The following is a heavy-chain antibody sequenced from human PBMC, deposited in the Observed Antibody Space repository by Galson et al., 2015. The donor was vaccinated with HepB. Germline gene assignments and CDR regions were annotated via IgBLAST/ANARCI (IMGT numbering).Heavy chain of an antibody. CDR3: ARDNQWLVLWWERWFDP. Sequence: SVKVSCKVSGYTLTELSMHWVRQAPGQGLEWMGWISAYNGNTNYAQKLQGRVTMATDTSTSTAYMELRSLRSDDTAVYYCARDNQWLVLWWERWFDPWGQGTLVTVSS. J-gene: IGHJ5*02. V-gene: IGHV1-18*01. CDR1: GYTLTELS. D-gene: IGHD6-19*01. CDR2: ISAYNGNT.